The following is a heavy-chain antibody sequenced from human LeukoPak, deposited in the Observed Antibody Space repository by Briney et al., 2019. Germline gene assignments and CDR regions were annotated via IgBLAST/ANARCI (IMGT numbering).Heavy chain of an antibody. Sequence: SETLSLTCTVSGGSISSGGYYWSWIRQPAGKGLEWIGRIYTSGSTNYNPSLKSRVTISVDTSKNQFSLKLSSVTAADTAVYYCARESHEPSNPGGGFDPWGQGTLVTVSS. J-gene: IGHJ5*02. CDR2: IYTSGST. CDR3: ARESHEPSNPGGGFDP. D-gene: IGHD1-14*01. CDR1: GGSISSGGYY. V-gene: IGHV4-61*02.